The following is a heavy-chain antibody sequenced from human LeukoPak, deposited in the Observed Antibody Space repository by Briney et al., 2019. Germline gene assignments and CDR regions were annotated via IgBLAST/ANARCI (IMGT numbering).Heavy chain of an antibody. CDR3: ARNVANTGDFDY. CDR2: ISAYNGNT. Sequence: ASVKVSCKASGYTFTSYGISWVRQAPGQGLEWMGWISAYNGNTNYAQKLQGRVTMTTDTSTSTAYMELSSLTSEDTAVYYCARNVANTGDFDYWGQGTLVTVSS. D-gene: IGHD7-27*01. CDR1: GYTFTSYG. J-gene: IGHJ4*02. V-gene: IGHV1-18*01.